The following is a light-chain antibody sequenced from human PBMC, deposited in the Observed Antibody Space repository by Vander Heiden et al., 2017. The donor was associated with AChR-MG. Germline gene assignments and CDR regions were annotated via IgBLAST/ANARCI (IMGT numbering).Light chain of an antibody. J-gene: IGLJ3*02. Sequence: QSALSQPASVSGSPGQSITISCTGTGSDVGGYDYVSWYQQHPGNAPNLMIYDVRNRPSGVSNRFSGSKSGNTASLTISGLQAGDEGDYYCSSYRSTSTWVFGGGTKLTVL. CDR1: GSDVGGYDY. CDR2: DVR. V-gene: IGLV2-14*03. CDR3: SSYRSTSTWV.